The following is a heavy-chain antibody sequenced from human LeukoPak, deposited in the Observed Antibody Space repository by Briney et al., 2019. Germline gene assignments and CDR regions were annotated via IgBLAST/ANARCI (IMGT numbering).Heavy chain of an antibody. CDR3: AKAGSSSYYSALDN. Sequence: GRSLRLSCAASGFTFTMYGMHWVRQAPGKGLECVAVTSYDGTNKYYADSVKGRFTISRDNSRNTLFLQMDSLRVEDSAVYYCAKAGSSSYYSALDNWGQGTLVTVSS. J-gene: IGHJ4*02. CDR1: GFTFTMYG. D-gene: IGHD3-22*01. V-gene: IGHV3-30*18. CDR2: TSYDGTNK.